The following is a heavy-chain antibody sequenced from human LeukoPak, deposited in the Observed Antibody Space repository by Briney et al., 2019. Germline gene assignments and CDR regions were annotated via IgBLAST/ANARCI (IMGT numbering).Heavy chain of an antibody. V-gene: IGHV4-59*01. CDR1: GGSLSSYY. J-gene: IGHJ3*02. CDR2: IYYSGST. D-gene: IGHD3-22*01. CDR3: ARSRDYYDSSGYYHQSHAFDI. Sequence: SETLSLTCTVSGGSLSSYYWSWIRQPPGKGLEWIGYIYYSGSTNYNPSLKSRVTISVDTSKNQFSLKLSSVTAADTAVYYCARSRDYYDSSGYYHQSHAFDIWGQGTMVTVSS.